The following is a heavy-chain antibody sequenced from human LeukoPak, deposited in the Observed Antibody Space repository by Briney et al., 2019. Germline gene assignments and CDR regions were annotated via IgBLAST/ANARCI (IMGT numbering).Heavy chain of an antibody. D-gene: IGHD1-26*01. CDR1: GFTFSSYG. CDR2: ISGSGSTI. J-gene: IGHJ4*02. Sequence: PGGSLRLSCSASGFTFSSYGMNWVRQAPGKGLEWVSSISGSGSTIYYADSVKGRFTISRDNAKNSLYLQMNSLRAEDTAVYYCARARSHWGQGTLVTVSS. V-gene: IGHV3-48*03. CDR3: ARARSH.